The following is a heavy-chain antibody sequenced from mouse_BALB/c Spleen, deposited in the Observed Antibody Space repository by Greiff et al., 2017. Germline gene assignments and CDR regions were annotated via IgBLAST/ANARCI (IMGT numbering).Heavy chain of an antibody. CDR1: GFTFSSYT. Sequence: VQLKESGGGLVKPGGSLKLSCAASGFTFSSYTMSWVRQTPEKRLEWVAYISNGGGSTYYPDTVKGRFTISRDNAKNTLYLQMSSLKSEDTAMYYCARDDHYYAMDYWGQGTSVTVSS. CDR3: ARDDHYYAMDY. V-gene: IGHV5-12-2*01. CDR2: ISNGGGST. J-gene: IGHJ4*01.